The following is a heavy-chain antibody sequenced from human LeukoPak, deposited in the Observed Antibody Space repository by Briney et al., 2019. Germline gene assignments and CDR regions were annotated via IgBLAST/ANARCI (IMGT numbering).Heavy chain of an antibody. D-gene: IGHD3-10*02. V-gene: IGHV3-48*03. CDR2: ISISGSTI. Sequence: GPLRLSSAASGFPFSSYEMNWVRQAPGKGLEWVSYISISGSTIYYADSVKGRFTISRDNAKNSLYLQMNSLRAEDTAVYYCAELGITMIGGVWGKGTTVTISP. CDR1: GFPFSSYE. J-gene: IGHJ6*04. CDR3: AELGITMIGGV.